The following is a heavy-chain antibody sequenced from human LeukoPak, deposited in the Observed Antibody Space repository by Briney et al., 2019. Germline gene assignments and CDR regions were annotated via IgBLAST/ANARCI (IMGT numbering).Heavy chain of an antibody. V-gene: IGHV4-31*03. CDR3: ARDSSSWTLDY. J-gene: IGHJ4*02. CDR1: GASISSGGYY. CDR2: IYYSGST. D-gene: IGHD6-13*01. Sequence: PSETLFLTCTVSGASISSGGYYWSWIRQHPGKGLEWIGYIYYSGSTYYNPSLKSRVTISVDTSKNQFSLKLSSVTAADTAVYYCARDSSSWTLDYWGQGTLVTVSS.